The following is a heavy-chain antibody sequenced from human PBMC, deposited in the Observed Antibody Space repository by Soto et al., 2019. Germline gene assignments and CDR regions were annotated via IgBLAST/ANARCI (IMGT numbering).Heavy chain of an antibody. CDR1: GCTFSSYA. CDR3: AKDLYCSGGSCYSAHDY. Sequence: PGGSRRLSCAASGCTFSSYAMSWVRQAPGKGLEWVSAISGSGGSTYYADSVKGRFTISRDNSKNTLYLQMNSLRAEDTAVYYCAKDLYCSGGSCYSAHDYWGQGTLVTVSS. D-gene: IGHD2-15*01. CDR2: ISGSGGST. V-gene: IGHV3-23*01. J-gene: IGHJ4*02.